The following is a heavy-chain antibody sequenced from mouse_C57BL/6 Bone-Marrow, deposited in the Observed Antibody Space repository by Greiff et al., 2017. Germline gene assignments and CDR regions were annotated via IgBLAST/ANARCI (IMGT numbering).Heavy chain of an antibody. CDR2: IFPGNGRT. V-gene: IGHV1-56*01. Sequence: VKLVESGPELVRPGASVKISCKAPGYTFTSHWMQWVRQRPGQGLEWIGEIFPGNGRTNYNEKFKSKATMTVDKSSSTAYMQLSSLTSDDSAVYYCARGSAYWGQGTLVTVSA. CDR3: ARGSAY. CDR1: GYTFTSHW. J-gene: IGHJ3*01.